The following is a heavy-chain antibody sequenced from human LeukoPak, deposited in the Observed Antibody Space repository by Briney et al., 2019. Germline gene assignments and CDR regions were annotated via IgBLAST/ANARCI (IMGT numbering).Heavy chain of an antibody. CDR3: ARETIASSGSQRYNWFDP. J-gene: IGHJ5*02. D-gene: IGHD3-10*01. V-gene: IGHV4-4*07. CDR1: GGSIISYY. Sequence: SETLSLTCTVSGGSIISYYWSWIRQPAGKGLEWIGRIYTSGSTNYNPSLKSRVTMSVDTSKNQFSLKLSSVTAADTAVYYCARETIASSGSQRYNWFDPWGQGTLVTVSS. CDR2: IYTSGST.